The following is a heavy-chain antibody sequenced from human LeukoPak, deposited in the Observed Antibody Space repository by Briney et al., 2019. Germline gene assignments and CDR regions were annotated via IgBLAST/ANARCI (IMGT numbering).Heavy chain of an antibody. CDR1: GGSISSSSYY. V-gene: IGHV4-39*01. CDR3: ARILPYDSSGTIYYFDY. Sequence: SETLSLTCAVSGGSISSSSYYWGWIRQPPGKGLEWIGSIYYSGSTYYNPSLKSRVTISVDTSKNQFSLKLSSVTAADTAVYYCARILPYDSSGTIYYFDYWGQGTLVTVSS. D-gene: IGHD3-22*01. CDR2: IYYSGST. J-gene: IGHJ4*02.